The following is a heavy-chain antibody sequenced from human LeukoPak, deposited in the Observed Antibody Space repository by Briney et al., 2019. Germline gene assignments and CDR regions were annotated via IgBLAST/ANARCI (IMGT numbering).Heavy chain of an antibody. V-gene: IGHV3-30-3*01. CDR2: ISYDGSNK. Sequence: PGRSLRLSCVASGFTFNNYPIHWVRQAPGKGLEWVAVISYDGSNKYYADSVKGQFTISRDNSKNTVFLQMNSLRTEDTAVYYCARRDTGNSLYFDYWGQGTLVTVSS. CDR1: GFTFNNYP. CDR3: ARRDTGNSLYFDY. J-gene: IGHJ4*02. D-gene: IGHD4-23*01.